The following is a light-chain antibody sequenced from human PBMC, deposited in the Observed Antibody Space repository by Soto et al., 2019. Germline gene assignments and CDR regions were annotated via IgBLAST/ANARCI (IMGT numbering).Light chain of an antibody. CDR3: QQSYSTPYT. V-gene: IGKV1-39*01. CDR1: QSIGTS. CDR2: AAS. J-gene: IGKJ2*01. Sequence: DVQMTQSPSSLSASVGDRVTISCRASQSIGTSLNWFQQKPGEAPKFLIYAASSLQSGVPSRFSGSGSGTDFTLTISSLQPEDFATYYCQQSYSTPYTFGQGTKLEIK.